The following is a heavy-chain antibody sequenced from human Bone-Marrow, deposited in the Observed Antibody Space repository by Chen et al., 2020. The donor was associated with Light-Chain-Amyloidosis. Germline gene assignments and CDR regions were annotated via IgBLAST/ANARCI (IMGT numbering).Heavy chain of an antibody. CDR2: IIPIFGTA. Sequence: QVQLVQSGAEVKKPGSSVKVSCKASGGTFSSYAISWLRQAPGQGLEWMGGIIPIFGTANYAQKFQGRVTITADESTSTAYMELTSLRSEDTAVYYCARATATYYDFWSGYYSFDYWGQGTLVTVSS. V-gene: IGHV1-69*01. D-gene: IGHD3-3*01. J-gene: IGHJ4*02. CDR1: GGTFSSYA. CDR3: ARATATYYDFWSGYYSFDY.